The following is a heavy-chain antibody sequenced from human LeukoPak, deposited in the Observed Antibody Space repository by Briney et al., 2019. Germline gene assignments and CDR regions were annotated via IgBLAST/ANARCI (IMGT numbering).Heavy chain of an antibody. CDR1: GFTFSSYA. Sequence: PGGSLRLSCAASGFTFSSYAMHWVRQAPGKGLEWVAVISYDGSNKYYADSVKGRFTISRDNSKNTLYLQMNSLRAEDTAVYYCAKVRANRFASFDYWGQGTLVTVSS. CDR3: AKVRANRFASFDY. J-gene: IGHJ4*02. CDR2: ISYDGSNK. V-gene: IGHV3-30*04. D-gene: IGHD1/OR15-1a*01.